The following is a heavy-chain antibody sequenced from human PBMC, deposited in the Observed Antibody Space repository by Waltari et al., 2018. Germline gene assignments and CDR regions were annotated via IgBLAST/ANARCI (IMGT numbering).Heavy chain of an antibody. D-gene: IGHD6-13*01. J-gene: IGHJ6*02. V-gene: IGHV1-2*02. CDR1: GYTFTGYY. Sequence: QVQLVQSGAEVKKPGASVTVSCKASGYTFTGYYIHSVPQPHGQGLEWMGWINPNSGGTNYAQKFQGRVTMTRDTSISTAYMELSRLRSDDTAVYYCARVMAAAGTYYYYYGMDVWGQGTTVTVSS. CDR3: ARVMAAAGTYYYYYGMDV. CDR2: INPNSGGT.